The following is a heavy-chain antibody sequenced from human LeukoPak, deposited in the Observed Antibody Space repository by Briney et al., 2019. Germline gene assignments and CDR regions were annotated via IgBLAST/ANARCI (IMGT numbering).Heavy chain of an antibody. Sequence: PGGSLRLSCTAFGFTFGDYAMSWVRQAPGKGLEWGSYISSSGSTIYYADSVKGRFTISRDNAKNSLYLQMNSLRAEDTAVYYCARVGSSTSCSDYWGQGTLVTVSS. CDR1: GFTFGDYA. CDR3: ARVGSSTSCSDY. V-gene: IGHV3-48*03. J-gene: IGHJ4*02. D-gene: IGHD2-2*01. CDR2: ISSSGSTI.